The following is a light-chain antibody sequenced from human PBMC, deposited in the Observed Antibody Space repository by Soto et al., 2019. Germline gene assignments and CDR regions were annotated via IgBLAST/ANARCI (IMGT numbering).Light chain of an antibody. CDR1: GSNIGSNT. J-gene: IGLJ2*01. CDR3: ATWDDSLHGPV. Sequence: QSVLTQLPSTSGTPGQRVTISCSGSGSNIGSNTVTWYQQLPGTAPKLLMYTDNQRPSGVPDRFSGSKSGTSASLVISGLQSEDEAEYYCATWDDSLHGPVFGGGTKVTVL. CDR2: TDN. V-gene: IGLV1-44*01.